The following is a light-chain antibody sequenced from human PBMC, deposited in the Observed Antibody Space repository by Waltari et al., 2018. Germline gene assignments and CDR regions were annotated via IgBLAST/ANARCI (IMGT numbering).Light chain of an antibody. J-gene: IGLJ1*01. V-gene: IGLV2-14*03. CDR2: DVV. CDR3: ISFTSSSSFV. Sequence: QSALTQPASVSGSPGQSINISCTGTISDVGGYKYVSWYQQHPGDVPRLLIYDVVKRPSGVPSRFSGSKSDNTARLTISGLQAADEANYYCISFTSSSSFVFGSGTKVTV. CDR1: ISDVGGYKY.